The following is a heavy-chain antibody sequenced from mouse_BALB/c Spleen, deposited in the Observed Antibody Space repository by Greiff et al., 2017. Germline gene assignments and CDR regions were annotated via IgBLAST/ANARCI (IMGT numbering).Heavy chain of an antibody. CDR3: ARRVYYGNFYYAMDY. J-gene: IGHJ4*01. CDR2: INPSTGYT. D-gene: IGHD2-1*01. V-gene: IGHV1-7*01. CDR1: GYTFTSYW. Sequence: QVQLQQSGAELAKPGASVKMSCKASGYTFTSYWMHWVKQRPGQGLEWIGYINPSTGYTEYNQKFKDKATLTADKSSSTAYMQLSSLTSEDSAVYYCARRVYYGNFYYAMDYWGQGTSVTVSA.